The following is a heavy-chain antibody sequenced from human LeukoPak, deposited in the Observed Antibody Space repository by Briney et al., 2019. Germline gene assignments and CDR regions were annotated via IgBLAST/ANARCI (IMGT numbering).Heavy chain of an antibody. CDR3: ARGLWSGYPTYSLYYFDY. Sequence: SETLSLTCAVYGGSFSGYYWSWIRQPPGKGLEWIGEINHSGSTNYNPSLKSRVTISVDTSKNQFSLKLSSVTAADTAVYYCARGLWSGYPTYSLYYFDYWGQGTLVTVSS. J-gene: IGHJ4*02. V-gene: IGHV4-34*01. CDR2: INHSGST. CDR1: GGSFSGYY. D-gene: IGHD3-3*01.